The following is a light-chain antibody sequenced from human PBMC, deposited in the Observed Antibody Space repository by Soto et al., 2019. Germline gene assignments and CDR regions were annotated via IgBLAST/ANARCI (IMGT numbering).Light chain of an antibody. CDR2: DVF. CDR1: SSDDGGYNL. CDR3: CSYAGRFIWL. Sequence: QSALTQPRSVSASPGQSVTIPCSGSSSDDGGYNLVSWYQQKPGEVPKVIIYDVFKRPSGVPDRFFGSKSGNTATLTISGLQGDDEADFHCCSYAGRFIWLFGGGTKLTVL. J-gene: IGLJ3*02. V-gene: IGLV2-11*01.